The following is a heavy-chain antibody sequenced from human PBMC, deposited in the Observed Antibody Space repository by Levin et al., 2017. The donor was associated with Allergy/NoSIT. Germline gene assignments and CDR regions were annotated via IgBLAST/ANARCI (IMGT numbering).Heavy chain of an antibody. CDR1: GGSFSGYY. V-gene: IGHV4-34*01. J-gene: IGHJ4*02. D-gene: IGHD2-2*01. CDR3: ARGGRYCSSTSCYRKYDY. CDR2: INHSGST. Sequence: SETLSLTCAVYGGSFSGYYWSWIRQPPGKGLEWIGEINHSGSTNYNPSLKSRVTISVDTSKNQFSLKLSSVTAADTAVYYCARGGRYCSSTSCYRKYDYWGQGTLVTVSS.